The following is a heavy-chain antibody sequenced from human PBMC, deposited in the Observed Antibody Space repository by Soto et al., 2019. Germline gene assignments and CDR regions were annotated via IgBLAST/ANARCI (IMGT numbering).Heavy chain of an antibody. J-gene: IGHJ6*01. CDR3: ARNRWGSGIYQRLIDFRGQRTQVDVYYG. D-gene: IGHD3-10*01. CDR2: VYYSGST. Sequence: KPSSTXYLTGTVAVGSRYISFYPLCWVRAPPGKVLDWIGTVYYSGSTNYNPSLQSRVNILVHTSKKQFSLRMRPVNAADRAVHYCARNRWGSGIYQRLIDFRGQRTQVDVYYG. V-gene: IGHV4-39*01. CDR1: VGSRYISFYP.